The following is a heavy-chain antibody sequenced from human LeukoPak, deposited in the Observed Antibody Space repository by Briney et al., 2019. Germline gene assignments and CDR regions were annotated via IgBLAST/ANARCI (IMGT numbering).Heavy chain of an antibody. J-gene: IGHJ4*02. V-gene: IGHV1-69*01. CDR2: IIPIFGTA. CDR3: AREIAAAAPVFDY. Sequence: GSSVKVSCKASGGTFSSYAISWVRQAPGQGLEWMGGIIPIFGTANYAQKFQGRVTITADESTSTAYMELSSLRSEDTAVYYCAREIAAAAPVFDYWGQGTLVTVSS. CDR1: GGTFSSYA. D-gene: IGHD6-13*01.